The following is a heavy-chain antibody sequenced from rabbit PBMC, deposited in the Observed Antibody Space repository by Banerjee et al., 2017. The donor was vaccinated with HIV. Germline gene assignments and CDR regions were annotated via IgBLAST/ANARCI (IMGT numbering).Heavy chain of an antibody. J-gene: IGHJ4*01. CDR1: GFDFSNYYY. CDR2: IYAGSSGST. Sequence: QEQLEESGGGLVKPEGSLTLSCKASGFDFSNYYYMCWVRQAPGKGLEWIACIYAGSSGSTYYASWAKGRFTISKTSSTTVTLQMTSLTAADTATYFCARGGYGGDSGATGLWGPGTLVTVS. CDR3: ARGGYGGDSGATGL. D-gene: IGHD4-2*01. V-gene: IGHV1S45*01.